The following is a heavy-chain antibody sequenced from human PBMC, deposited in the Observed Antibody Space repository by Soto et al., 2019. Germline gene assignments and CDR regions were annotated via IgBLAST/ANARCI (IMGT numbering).Heavy chain of an antibody. CDR3: ARDRCSGGSCYEGPFDP. CDR2: ISAYNGNT. J-gene: IGHJ5*02. V-gene: IGHV1-18*01. CDR1: GYTFTSYG. Sequence: ASVKVSCKASGYTFTSYGISWVRQAPGQGLEWMGWISAYNGNTNYAQKLQGRVTMTTDTSTSTAYMELRSLRSDDTAVYYCARDRCSGGSCYEGPFDPWGQGTLVTSPQ. D-gene: IGHD2-15*01.